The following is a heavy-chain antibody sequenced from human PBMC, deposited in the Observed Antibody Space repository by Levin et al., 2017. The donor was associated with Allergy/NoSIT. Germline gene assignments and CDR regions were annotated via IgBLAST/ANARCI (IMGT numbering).Heavy chain of an antibody. Sequence: LSLTCAASGFTFGTHAMHWVRQAPGRGLEWVAIISFDGSLAFYADSVKGRFTISRDNSRNTLFLQLNSLGAEATAVDYCAKEGFNDDRYYFSLWGQGSPVTVSS. J-gene: IGHJ4*02. CDR1: GFTFGTHA. D-gene: IGHD1-1*01. CDR2: ISFDGSLA. CDR3: AKEGFNDDRYYFSL. V-gene: IGHV3-30*18.